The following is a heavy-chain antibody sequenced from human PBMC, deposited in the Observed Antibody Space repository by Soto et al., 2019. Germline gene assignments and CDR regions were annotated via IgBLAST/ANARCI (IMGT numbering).Heavy chain of an antibody. CDR3: ARHMAVTGTWYFDL. Sequence: ASVKVSCKASGYTFSSYYMNWVRQAPGQGLEWLGIINPSGGYTTYAQRFLGRVTMTSDTSTSTVHMELGSLTSEDTAVYYCARHMAVTGTWYFDLWGRGTLVTVSS. CDR1: GYTFSSYY. V-gene: IGHV1-46*01. D-gene: IGHD2-21*02. J-gene: IGHJ2*01. CDR2: INPSGGYT.